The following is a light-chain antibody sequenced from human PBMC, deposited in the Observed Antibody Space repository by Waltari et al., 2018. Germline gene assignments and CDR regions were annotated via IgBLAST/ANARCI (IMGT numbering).Light chain of an antibody. CDR3: QQYDNLPG. Sequence: DIQMTQSPSSLSASVGDRVTITCQASQDISNYLNWYQQKPGKAPKLLIYDASNLERGVTSRFSGSGSWTDFTFTISSLQPEDIATYYCQQYDNLPGFGGGTKVEIK. CDR1: QDISNY. V-gene: IGKV1-33*01. CDR2: DAS. J-gene: IGKJ4*01.